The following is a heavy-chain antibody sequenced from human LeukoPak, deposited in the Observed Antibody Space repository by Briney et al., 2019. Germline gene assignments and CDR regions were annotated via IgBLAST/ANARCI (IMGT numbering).Heavy chain of an antibody. CDR3: ARTSDYDFWSGFDY. J-gene: IGHJ4*02. Sequence: SETLSLTCAVSGGSISSSNWWSWVRQPPGKGLEWIGEIYHSGSTNYNPSLKSRVTISVDKSKNQFSLKLSSVTAADTAVYYCARTSDYDFWSGFDYWGQGTLVTVSS. CDR2: IYHSGST. D-gene: IGHD3-3*01. V-gene: IGHV4-4*02. CDR1: GGSISSSNW.